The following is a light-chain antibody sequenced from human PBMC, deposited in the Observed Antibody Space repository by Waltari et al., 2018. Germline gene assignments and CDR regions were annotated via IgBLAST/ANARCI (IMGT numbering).Light chain of an antibody. CDR3: QATDSRV. V-gene: IGLV3-25*03. J-gene: IGLJ2*01. CDR1: DLPNQY. Sequence: FQLTQSPPQSVSPGQTARTTCYGRDLPNQYSYWYQQKPGQAPVLIIFKDIERPSGIPERFSASRSGTVVTLTINGVLAEDEADYYCQATDSRVFGGGTKLTV. CDR2: KDI.